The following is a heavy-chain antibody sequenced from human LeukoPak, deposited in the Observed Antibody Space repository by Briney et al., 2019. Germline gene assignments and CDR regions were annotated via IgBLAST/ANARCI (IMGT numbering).Heavy chain of an antibody. J-gene: IGHJ4*02. V-gene: IGHV3-33*01. Sequence: GGSLRLSCAASGFTFSSYGMHWVRQAPGKGLEWVAVIWYDGSNKYYADSVKGRFTISRDNSKNTLYLQMNSLRAKDTAVYYCAQGYYDSSGYYHFDYWGQGTLVTVSS. CDR3: AQGYYDSSGYYHFDY. CDR2: IWYDGSNK. D-gene: IGHD3-22*01. CDR1: GFTFSSYG.